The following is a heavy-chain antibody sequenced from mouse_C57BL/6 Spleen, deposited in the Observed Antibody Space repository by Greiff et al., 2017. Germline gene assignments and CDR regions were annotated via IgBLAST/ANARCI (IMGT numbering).Heavy chain of an antibody. D-gene: IGHD2-12*01. Sequence: VQLQQSGTVLARPGASVKMSCKTSGYTFTSYWMHWVKQRPGQGLEWIGAIYPGNSDTSYNQKFKGKAKLTAVTSASTAYMELSSLTNEDSAVYYGTRGGSNDPYFDVWGTGTTVTVSS. CDR2: IYPGNSDT. V-gene: IGHV1-5*01. CDR1: GYTFTSYW. CDR3: TRGGSNDPYFDV. J-gene: IGHJ1*03.